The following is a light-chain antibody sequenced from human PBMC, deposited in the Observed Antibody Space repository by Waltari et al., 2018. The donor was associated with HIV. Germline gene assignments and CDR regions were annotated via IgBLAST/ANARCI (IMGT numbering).Light chain of an antibody. CDR3: QQYYTPGPT. J-gene: IGKJ4*01. V-gene: IGKV4-1*01. CDR1: RTILYSSEIHTC. CDR2: WVS. Sequence: DIVMTQSPNYLAVSLGERATINCRSSRTILYSSEIHTCLSCYQQKPGQSPKRLIYWVSTRESGVPDRFSGSGSGTNFRLTISALQSDDVALYYCQQYYTPGPTFGGGTKVEIK.